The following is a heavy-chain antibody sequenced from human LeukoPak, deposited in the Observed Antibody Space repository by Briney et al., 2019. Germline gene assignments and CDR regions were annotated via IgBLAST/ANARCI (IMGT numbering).Heavy chain of an antibody. J-gene: IGHJ4*02. CDR2: IYPDDSDT. CDR1: GYNFANDW. D-gene: IGHD2-15*01. V-gene: IGHV5-51*01. Sequence: GESLKISCKGSGYNFANDWIGWVRQMPGKGLEWMGIIYPDDSDTIYSPSFQGQVIISADKSISTAYLQWSSLKASDSAIYYCARQESEITTPANRYFDRWGQGTLVTVSS. CDR3: ARQESEITTPANRYFDR.